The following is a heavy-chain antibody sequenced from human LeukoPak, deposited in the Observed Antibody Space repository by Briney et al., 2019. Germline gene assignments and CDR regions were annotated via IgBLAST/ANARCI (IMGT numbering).Heavy chain of an antibody. CDR3: VKDRWVDY. Sequence: GGSLRLSCSVSGFTISSYAMHWVRQAPGKGLEYVSSISSDGGSTFYADSVKGRFTISRDNSKNTLSLQMSSLRTEDTAVYYCVKDRWVDYWGQGTLVTVSS. V-gene: IGHV3-64D*06. CDR2: ISSDGGST. D-gene: IGHD4-23*01. J-gene: IGHJ4*02. CDR1: GFTISSYA.